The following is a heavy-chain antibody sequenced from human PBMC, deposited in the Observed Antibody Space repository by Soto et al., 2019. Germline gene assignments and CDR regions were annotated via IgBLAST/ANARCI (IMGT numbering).Heavy chain of an antibody. CDR2: IKSKTDGGTT. Sequence: PGGSLRLSCAASGFNFRNYWMSWVRLAPGKGLEWVGRIKSKTDGGTTDYAAPVKGRFTISRDDSKNTLYLQMNSLKTEDTAVYYCTTLGTIVLVPAYGMDVWGQGTTVTVSS. CDR1: GFNFRNYW. CDR3: TTLGTIVLVPAYGMDV. V-gene: IGHV3-15*01. D-gene: IGHD2-2*01. J-gene: IGHJ6*02.